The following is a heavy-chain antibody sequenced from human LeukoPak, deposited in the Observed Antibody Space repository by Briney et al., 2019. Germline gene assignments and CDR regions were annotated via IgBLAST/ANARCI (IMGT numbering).Heavy chain of an antibody. CDR1: GGSISSGGYY. D-gene: IGHD2-15*01. J-gene: IGHJ4*02. Sequence: SETLSLTCTVSGGSISSGGYYWSWLRQHPGKGLEWIGYIYYSGSTYYNPSLKSRVTISVDTSKNQFSLKLSSVTAADTAVYYCARDRSPNCSGGSCPYFDYWGQGTLVTVSS. V-gene: IGHV4-31*03. CDR2: IYYSGST. CDR3: ARDRSPNCSGGSCPYFDY.